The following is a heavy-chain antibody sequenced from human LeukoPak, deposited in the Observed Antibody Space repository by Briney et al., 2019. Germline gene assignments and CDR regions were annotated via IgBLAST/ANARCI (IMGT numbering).Heavy chain of an antibody. D-gene: IGHD6-19*01. CDR2: ISYDGSNK. J-gene: IGHJ4*02. CDR3: AKGALVGLAVAGPAYYFDY. CDR1: GFTFSSYA. V-gene: IGHV3-30-3*01. Sequence: SGGSLRLSCAASGFTFSSYAMHWVRQAPGKGLEWVAVISYDGSNKYYADSVKGRFTISRDNSKNTLYLQMNSLRAEDTAVYYCAKGALVGLAVAGPAYYFDYWGQGTLVTVSS.